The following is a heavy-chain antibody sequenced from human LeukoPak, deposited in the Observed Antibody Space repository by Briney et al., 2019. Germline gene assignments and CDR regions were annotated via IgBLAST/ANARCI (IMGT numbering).Heavy chain of an antibody. CDR1: GYTFTSYG. V-gene: IGHV1-18*01. Sequence: ASVKVSCKASGYTFTSYGISWVRQAPGQGLEWMGWISAYNGNTNYAQKLQGRVTMTTDTSTSTAYMELSSLRSEDTAVYYCARVLLLRFLGDNWFDPWGQGTLVTVSS. J-gene: IGHJ5*02. CDR2: ISAYNGNT. D-gene: IGHD3-3*01. CDR3: ARVLLLRFLGDNWFDP.